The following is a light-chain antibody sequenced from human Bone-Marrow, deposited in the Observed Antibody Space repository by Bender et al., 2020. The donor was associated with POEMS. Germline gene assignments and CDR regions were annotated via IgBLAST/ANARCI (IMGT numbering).Light chain of an antibody. CDR1: SSNIGAHA. Sequence: QSVLIQPPSASGTPGPRVTISSSGGSSNIGAHALNWYQHLPATAPKLLTYSSHRRPSEVHDRFSGSRSGTSSTLDISGRQCEDEDEYYGEGADDNLNGWVFGGGTKLTV. V-gene: IGLV1-44*01. CDR2: SSH. CDR3: EGADDNLNGWV. J-gene: IGLJ3*02.